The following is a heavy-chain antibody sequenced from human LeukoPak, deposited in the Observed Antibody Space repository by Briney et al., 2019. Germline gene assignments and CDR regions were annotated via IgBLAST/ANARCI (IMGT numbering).Heavy chain of an antibody. V-gene: IGHV4-59*01. Sequence: PSETLSLTCTVSGGSISSYYWSWIRQPPGKGLEWIGYIYYSGSTNYNPSLKSRVTISVDTSKNQFSLKLSSVTAADTAVYYCAGASYDSSGVHWGQGALVTVSS. CDR1: GGSISSYY. J-gene: IGHJ4*02. CDR2: IYYSGST. CDR3: AGASYDSSGVH. D-gene: IGHD3-22*01.